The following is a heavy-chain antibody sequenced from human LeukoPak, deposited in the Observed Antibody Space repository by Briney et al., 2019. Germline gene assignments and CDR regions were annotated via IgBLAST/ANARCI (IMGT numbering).Heavy chain of an antibody. D-gene: IGHD1-26*01. V-gene: IGHV3-30*04. CDR3: AKDIRKRWELDAFDI. Sequence: PGGSLRLSCAASGFTFSSYAMHWVRQAPGKGLEWVAVTSYDGSNKYYADSVKGRFTISRDNSKNTLYLQMNSLRAEDTAVYYCAKDIRKRWELDAFDIWGQGTMVTVSS. CDR2: TSYDGSNK. J-gene: IGHJ3*02. CDR1: GFTFSSYA.